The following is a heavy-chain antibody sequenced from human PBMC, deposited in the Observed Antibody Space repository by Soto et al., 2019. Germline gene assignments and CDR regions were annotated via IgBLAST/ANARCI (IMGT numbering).Heavy chain of an antibody. CDR1: GFTVSSNY. CDR2: IYSGGST. Sequence: GGSLRLSCAASGFTVSSNYISWVRQAPGKGLEWVSVIYSGGSTYYADSVKGRFTISRDNSKNTLYLQMNSLRVEDTAVYYCARERGSGWPLDAFDIWGQGTMVTVSS. D-gene: IGHD6-19*01. J-gene: IGHJ3*02. V-gene: IGHV3-53*01. CDR3: ARERGSGWPLDAFDI.